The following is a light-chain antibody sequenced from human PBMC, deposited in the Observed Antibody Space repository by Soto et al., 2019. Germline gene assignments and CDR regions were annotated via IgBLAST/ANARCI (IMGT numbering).Light chain of an antibody. J-gene: IGKJ3*01. Sequence: DIQMTQSPSTLSGSVGDRVTITCRASQTISSWLAWYQQKPGKAPKLLIYKASSLESGVPSRFSGSGSGTEFTLTISSLQPDDFATYYCQQAGGPFGPGTKVDIK. CDR1: QTISSW. CDR3: QQAGGP. V-gene: IGKV1-5*03. CDR2: KAS.